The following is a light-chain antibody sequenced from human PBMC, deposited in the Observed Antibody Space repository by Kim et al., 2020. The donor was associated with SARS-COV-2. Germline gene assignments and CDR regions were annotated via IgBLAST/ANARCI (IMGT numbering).Light chain of an antibody. J-gene: IGKJ2*01. CDR1: QGVGSIY. V-gene: IGKV1-9*01. CDR2: SAP. CDR3: QQFKSYPHT. Sequence: ASVGDRVSIPCRASQGVGSIYLAWYQQKAGKAPNLLIYSAPTLQSGVPSRFSGSGSGTDFTLTISSLQPEDFATYYCQQFKSYPHTFGQGTKLEIK.